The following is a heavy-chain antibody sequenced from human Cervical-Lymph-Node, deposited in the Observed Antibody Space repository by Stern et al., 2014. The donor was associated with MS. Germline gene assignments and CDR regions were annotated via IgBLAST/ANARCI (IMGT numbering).Heavy chain of an antibody. CDR2: IIPIFGTA. CDR3: ARAAYSTSSYNY. Sequence: QVQLVQSGAEVKKPGSSVKVSCKASGGTFNTHVISWVRQAPGQGLEWMGGIIPIFGTALYAQKFQGRVTITANESTHAVYMELSSLGSEDTAVYSWARAAYSTSSYNYWGQGTLVIVSS. D-gene: IGHD6-6*01. J-gene: IGHJ4*02. CDR1: GGTFNTHV. V-gene: IGHV1-69*01.